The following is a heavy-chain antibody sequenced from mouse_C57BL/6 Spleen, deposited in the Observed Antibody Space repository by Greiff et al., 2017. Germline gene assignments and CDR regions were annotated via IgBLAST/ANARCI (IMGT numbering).Heavy chain of an antibody. D-gene: IGHD1-1*01. CDR2: ISYDGSN. CDR1: GYSITSGYY. V-gene: IGHV3-6*01. Sequence: EVKLQESGPGLVKPSQSLSLTCSVTGYSITSGYYWNWIRQFPGNKLEWMGYISYDGSNNYNPSLKNRISITRDTSKNQFFLKLNSVTTEDTAKYYCARDGDYYGSSYVGYFDVWGTGTTVTVSS. CDR3: ARDGDYYGSSYVGYFDV. J-gene: IGHJ1*03.